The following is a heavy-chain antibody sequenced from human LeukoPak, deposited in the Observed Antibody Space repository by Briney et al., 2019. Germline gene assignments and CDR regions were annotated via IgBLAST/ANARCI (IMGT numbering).Heavy chain of an antibody. J-gene: IGHJ4*02. CDR2: ISSSGSTI. V-gene: IGHV3-48*03. CDR1: GFTFSSYE. CDR3: ARDYYGDYGD. Sequence: PAGSLRLSCAASGFTFSSYEMNWVRQAPGKGLEWVSYISSSGSTIYYADSVKGRFTISRDTAKNSLYLQINSLRAEDTAVYYCARDYYGDYGDWGQGTLVTVSS. D-gene: IGHD4-17*01.